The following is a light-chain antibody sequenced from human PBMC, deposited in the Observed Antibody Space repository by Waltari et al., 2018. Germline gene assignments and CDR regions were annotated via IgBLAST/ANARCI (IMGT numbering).Light chain of an antibody. CDR1: QSVKSN. V-gene: IGKV3-15*01. CDR3: QQSSSSPHT. Sequence: EIVMTQSPATLSVSPGDRATLSCRASQSVKSNLAWYQQRPGQTPRLLIYGASSRARGVPDRFSGSGSGTDFNLTISSLQSEDFAIYSCQQSSSSPHTFGGGTKVE. J-gene: IGKJ4*01. CDR2: GAS.